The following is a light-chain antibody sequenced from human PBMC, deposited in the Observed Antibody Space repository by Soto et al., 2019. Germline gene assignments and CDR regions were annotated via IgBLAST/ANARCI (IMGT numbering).Light chain of an antibody. J-gene: IGKJ4*01. Sequence: EVVLTQSPATLSLSPGERATLSCRADQTISNFLGWYQQKPGQAPRLLIYDASKRATGIPARFSGSGSGTDFTLTISSLEPEDFAVYYCQHRKNWPLTFGGGTKVEIK. V-gene: IGKV3-11*01. CDR2: DAS. CDR3: QHRKNWPLT. CDR1: QTISNF.